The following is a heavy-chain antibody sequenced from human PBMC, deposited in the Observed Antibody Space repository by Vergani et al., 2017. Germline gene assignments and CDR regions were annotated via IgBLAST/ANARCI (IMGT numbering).Heavy chain of an antibody. D-gene: IGHD1-1*01. Sequence: EVQLVETGGGLIQPGGSLRLSCVVSGFSVSNNYMSWVRHRPGKGLEWVSFIFTGGTTYYEDYVKGRFTISRDNSKNTVHLQMNSLTAEDTAVYYCAKMCNWDDSYFYCMDVWGKGTTVTVSS. CDR2: IFTGGTT. CDR1: GFSVSNNY. CDR3: AKMCNWDDSYFYCMDV. J-gene: IGHJ6*03. V-gene: IGHV3-53*02.